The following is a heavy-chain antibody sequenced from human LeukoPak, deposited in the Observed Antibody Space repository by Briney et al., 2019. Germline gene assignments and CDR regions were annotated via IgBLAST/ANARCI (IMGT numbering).Heavy chain of an antibody. J-gene: IGHJ4*02. D-gene: IGHD2-8*01. CDR3: ATQYAQFYDF. CDR2: IYPGDSNA. Sequence: RAGESLKISCKASGYTFDNYWFSWVRLMPGKGLKWMGIIYPGDSNARYNPSFQGHVTMSVDRSIDTAYLQWSSLQASDTATYYCATQYAQFYDFWGQGTLVTVSS. V-gene: IGHV5-51*01. CDR1: GYTFDNYW.